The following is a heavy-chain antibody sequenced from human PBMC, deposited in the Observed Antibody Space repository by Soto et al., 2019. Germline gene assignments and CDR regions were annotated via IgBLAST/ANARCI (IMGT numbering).Heavy chain of an antibody. CDR1: GGTFSSYA. D-gene: IGHD1-26*01. Sequence: ASVKVSCKASGGTFSSYAISWVRQAPGQGLEWMGWISAYNGNTNYAQKLQGRVTMTTDTSTSTAYMELRSLRSDDTAVYYCARVGYGGSLDYWGQGTLVTVSS. CDR3: ARVGYGGSLDY. J-gene: IGHJ4*02. V-gene: IGHV1-18*01. CDR2: ISAYNGNT.